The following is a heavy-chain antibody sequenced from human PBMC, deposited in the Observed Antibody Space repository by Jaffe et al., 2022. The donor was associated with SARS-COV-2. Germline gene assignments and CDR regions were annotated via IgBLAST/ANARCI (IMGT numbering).Heavy chain of an antibody. CDR3: ARHQGVVGANDY. CDR2: IYYTGST. V-gene: IGHV4-39*01. J-gene: IGHJ4*02. Sequence: QLQLQESGPGLVKPSETLSLTCTVSGGSISTTSYYWAWIRQAPGKGLEWIGSIYYTGSTNYNPPLKSRVTISVDTSKNQFSLRLSSVTAADTAVYYCARHQGVVGANDYWGQGTLVTVSS. CDR1: GGSISTTSYY. D-gene: IGHD1-26*01.